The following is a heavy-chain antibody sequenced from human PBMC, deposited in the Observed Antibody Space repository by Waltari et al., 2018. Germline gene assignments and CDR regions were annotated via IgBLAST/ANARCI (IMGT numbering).Heavy chain of an antibody. V-gene: IGHV3-33*06. Sequence: QAQLVESGGGVVQPGMSLRLSCTGTGLSISSYGMHWVRPAPGKGLEWVALIWFDGGQTYYADSVRGRFTIARDNSKNTRYLDMNSLKLNDTAIYYCAKDAFGNTYVDHWGQGTLVTVAS. CDR3: AKDAFGNTYVDH. D-gene: IGHD3-10*01. CDR1: GLSISSYG. J-gene: IGHJ4*02. CDR2: IWFDGGQT.